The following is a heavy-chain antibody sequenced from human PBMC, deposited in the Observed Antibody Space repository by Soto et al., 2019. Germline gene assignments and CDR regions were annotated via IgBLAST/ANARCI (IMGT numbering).Heavy chain of an antibody. CDR1: GYTFTSYG. V-gene: IGHV1-18*01. J-gene: IGHJ4*02. CDR2: ISAYNGNT. D-gene: IGHD2-15*01. Sequence: QVQLVQSGAEVKKPGASVKVSCKASGYTFTSYGISWVRQAPGQGLEWRGWISAYNGNTNYAQKLQGRVTMTTDTSTSAADRELRSMRSDDTAVYYSARMGGLGSGPAVDYWGQGTLVTVSS. CDR3: ARMGGLGSGPAVDY.